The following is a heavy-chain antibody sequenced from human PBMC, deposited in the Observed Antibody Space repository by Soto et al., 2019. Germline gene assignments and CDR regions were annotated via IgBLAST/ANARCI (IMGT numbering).Heavy chain of an antibody. D-gene: IGHD1-26*01. J-gene: IGHJ3*01. Sequence: EVQLVESGGDLVQSGGSLRLSCVASGFTFRDHWMHWVRQSPGEGLVGVSRIKPDGSWTDYADFVEGRFTISRDNAKNTLCLQMYSLRVEDTAIFYFARPSGTASSAFDVWGRGKRVTVS. CDR3: ARPSGTASSAFDV. V-gene: IGHV3-74*01. CDR2: IKPDGSWT. CDR1: GFTFRDHW.